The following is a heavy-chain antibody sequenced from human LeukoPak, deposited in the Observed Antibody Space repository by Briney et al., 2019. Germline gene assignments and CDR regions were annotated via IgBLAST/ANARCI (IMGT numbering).Heavy chain of an antibody. V-gene: IGHV3-53*01. J-gene: IGHJ6*03. CDR2: IYNTGET. Sequence: GESLRLSCVASGFTVSNNYMSWVRQAPGRGLEWVSFIYNTGETYYADSVKGRFTISRDNSKNTLYLQMNSLRAEDTAVYFCARRRGQSSGPSYYYFYMDVWGKGTTVTVSS. D-gene: IGHD2-8*02. CDR1: GFTVSNNY. CDR3: ARRRGQSSGPSYYYFYMDV.